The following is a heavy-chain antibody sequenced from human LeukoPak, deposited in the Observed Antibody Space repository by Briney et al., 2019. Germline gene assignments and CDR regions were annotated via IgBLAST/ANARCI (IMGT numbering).Heavy chain of an antibody. J-gene: IGHJ3*02. V-gene: IGHV3-30*18. D-gene: IGHD6-19*01. CDR2: ISYDGSNK. CDR3: AKEHSPSGWYDAFDI. Sequence: GGSLRLSCAASGFTFSSYGMHWVRQAPGKGLEWVAVISYDGSNKYYADSVKGRFTISRDNSKNTLYLQMNSLRAEDTAVYYCAKEHSPSGWYDAFDIWGQGTMVTVSS. CDR1: GFTFSSYG.